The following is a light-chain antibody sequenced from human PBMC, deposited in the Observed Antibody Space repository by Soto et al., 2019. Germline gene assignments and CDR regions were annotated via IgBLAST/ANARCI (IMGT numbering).Light chain of an antibody. CDR2: EVS. CDR1: SSDVGSYNL. Sequence: ALTQPASVSGSPGQSITISCTGTSSDVGSYNLVSWYQQHPGKAPKLMIYEVSKRPSGVSNRFFGSKSGNTASLTISGVPGEDGGDLYCFPFGGKSTYGGFRRGTQLTVL. CDR3: FPFGGKSTYGG. J-gene: IGLJ2*01. V-gene: IGLV2-23*02.